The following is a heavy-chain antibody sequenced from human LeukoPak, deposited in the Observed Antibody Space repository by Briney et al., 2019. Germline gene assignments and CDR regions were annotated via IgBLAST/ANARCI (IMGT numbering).Heavy chain of an antibody. CDR1: GFSFSSYA. J-gene: IGHJ4*02. D-gene: IGHD3-10*01. CDR2: ISGSGGNT. V-gene: IGHV3-23*01. Sequence: GSLRLSCAASGFSFSSYAMSWVRQAPGKGLEWVSGISGSGGNTYYADSVKGRFTISRDNSKNTLYLQMSSLRAEDTAVYYCAKDRDITMVRGVTFDWGQGTLVTVSS. CDR3: AKDRDITMVRGVTFD.